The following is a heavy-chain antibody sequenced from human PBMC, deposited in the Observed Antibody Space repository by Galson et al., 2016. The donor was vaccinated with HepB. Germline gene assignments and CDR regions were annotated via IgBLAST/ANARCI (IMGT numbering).Heavy chain of an antibody. CDR3: AKDSTIQLPIQSYYYYYGMDV. V-gene: IGHV3-23*01. CDR2: ISGSGGNT. D-gene: IGHD2-2*01. J-gene: IGHJ6*02. CDR1: GFTFSSYA. Sequence: SLRLSCAASGFTFSSYAMSWVRQAPGKGLEWVSAISGSGGNTKYADSVKGRFTISRDKSKNTLFLQMNSLRAEDTAVYYCAKDSTIQLPIQSYYYYYGMDVWGHGTTVTVSS.